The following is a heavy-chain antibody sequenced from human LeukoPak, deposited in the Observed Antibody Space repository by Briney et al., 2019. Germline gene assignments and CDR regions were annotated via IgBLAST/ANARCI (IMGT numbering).Heavy chain of an antibody. CDR2: ITPVFGTA. Sequence: ASVKVSCKAPGGSFSSYPISWVRQAPGQGLEWMGGITPVFGTAKYAQKFQGRVTITADDSTTTAYLDVSSLTADDTAVYYCARGSASNWPVDIWGQGTLVTVSS. V-gene: IGHV1-69*13. J-gene: IGHJ4*02. CDR1: GGSFSSYP. D-gene: IGHD6-13*01. CDR3: ARGSASNWPVDI.